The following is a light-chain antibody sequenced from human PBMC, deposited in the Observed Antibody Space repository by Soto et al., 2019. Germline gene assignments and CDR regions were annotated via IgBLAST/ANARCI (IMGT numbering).Light chain of an antibody. V-gene: IGKV1-5*01. CDR2: DAS. Sequence: DIQMTQSPSTLSASVGDRVTITCRVSQSISSWLAWYPQKPGKAPKIMIYDASSLESGVPSRFSATVAGTEFSRTITSLQPEDVETDYCQQLFDSTITFGQGTRLEIK. CDR1: QSISSW. CDR3: QQLFDSTIT. J-gene: IGKJ5*01.